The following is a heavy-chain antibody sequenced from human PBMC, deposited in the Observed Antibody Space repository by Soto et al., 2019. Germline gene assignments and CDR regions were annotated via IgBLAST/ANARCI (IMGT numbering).Heavy chain of an antibody. CDR1: GDSVSSNSAA. Sequence: PSQTLSLTCAISGDSVSSNSAAWNWIRQSPSRGLEWLGRTYYRSKWYNDYAVSVKSRITINPDTSKNQFSLQLNSVTHEDTAAYYCARWDRSGWQGVYYGMDVWGQGTTVTVSS. CDR2: TYYRSKWYN. D-gene: IGHD6-19*01. V-gene: IGHV6-1*01. CDR3: ARWDRSGWQGVYYGMDV. J-gene: IGHJ6*02.